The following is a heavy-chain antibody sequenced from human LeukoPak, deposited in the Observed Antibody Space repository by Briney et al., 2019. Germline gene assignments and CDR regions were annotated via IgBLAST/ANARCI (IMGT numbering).Heavy chain of an antibody. J-gene: IGHJ4*02. Sequence: PGGALRVSCAASVFSLSSYAMSWVRPALGEGGGRVSSISVSGDHTYYAESVKGWLAISRDTSKRTLCLQMDSLRSEETDVFECAKRSGSTTGSFFDFWAREPWSPSPQ. V-gene: IGHV3-23*01. D-gene: IGHD1-7*01. CDR2: ISVSGDHT. CDR3: AKRSGSTTGSFFDF. CDR1: VFSLSSYA.